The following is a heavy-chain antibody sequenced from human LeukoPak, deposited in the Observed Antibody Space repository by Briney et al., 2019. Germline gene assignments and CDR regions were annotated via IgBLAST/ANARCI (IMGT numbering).Heavy chain of an antibody. V-gene: IGHV1-69*13. D-gene: IGHD3-22*01. CDR3: ASRYYDSSGYPQEPYYYMDV. J-gene: IGHJ6*03. CDR2: IIPIFGTA. CDR1: GGTFSSYA. Sequence: ASVKVSCKASGGTFSSYAISWVRQAPGQGLEWMGGIIPIFGTANYAQKFQGRVTITADESTSTAYMELSSLRSEDTAVYYCASRYYDSSGYPQEPYYYMDVWGKGTTVTVSS.